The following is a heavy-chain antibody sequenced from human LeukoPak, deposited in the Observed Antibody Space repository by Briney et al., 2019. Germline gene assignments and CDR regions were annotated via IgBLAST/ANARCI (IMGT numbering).Heavy chain of an antibody. D-gene: IGHD1-14*01. V-gene: IGHV3-30-3*01. CDR1: GFTFTDYA. CDR2: ISYDESNE. Sequence: PGRSLRLSCAASGFTFTDYAMHWVRQAPGKGLEWVALISYDESNESYEDSVKGRFTISRDNSRSTLYLQMSSLRGEDTAVYYCARDPLNRRWGSYYFDYWGLGTLVTVPS. CDR3: ARDPLNRRWGSYYFDY. J-gene: IGHJ4*02.